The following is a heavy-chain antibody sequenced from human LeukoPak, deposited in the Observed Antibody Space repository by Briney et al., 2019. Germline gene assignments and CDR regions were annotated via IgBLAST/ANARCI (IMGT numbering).Heavy chain of an antibody. J-gene: IGHJ4*02. CDR1: GFTFSIYG. Sequence: AGGSLRLSCAASGFTFSIYGMHWVRQAPGKGLEWVAVISYDGGNKYYADSVKGRFTISRDNSENTLYLQMNSLRTEDTAVYYCAKGLWEAIVGFLDYWGQGTLVTVSS. CDR3: AKGLWEAIVGFLDY. V-gene: IGHV3-30*18. D-gene: IGHD3-16*01. CDR2: ISYDGGNK.